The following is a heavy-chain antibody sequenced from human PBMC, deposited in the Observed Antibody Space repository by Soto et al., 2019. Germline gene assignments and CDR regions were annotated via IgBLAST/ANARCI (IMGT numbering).Heavy chain of an antibody. CDR1: GYTFTSYG. J-gene: IGHJ3*02. CDR2: ISAYNGNT. V-gene: IGHV1-18*01. Sequence: QVQLVQSGAEVKKPGASVKVSCKASGYTFTSYGISWVRQAPGQGLEWMGWISAYNGNTNYAQKLQGRVTMSADTPTSTAYMEPRSLRSDDTAVYYWAGAAAAGPDDAFDIWGQGTMVTVSS. CDR3: AGAAAAGPDDAFDI. D-gene: IGHD6-13*01.